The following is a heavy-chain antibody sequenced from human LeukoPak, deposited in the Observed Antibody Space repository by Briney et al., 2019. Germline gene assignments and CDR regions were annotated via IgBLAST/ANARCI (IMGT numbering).Heavy chain of an antibody. V-gene: IGHV3-48*02. J-gene: IGHJ4*02. CDR3: ARDYDWAFDF. Sequence: GSLRLSCAASGFPFSSHVLSWVRQAPGKGLEWIAYINHNGEAIYYPDFVKGRFIISRDNAKNSLFLRMNDLRDEDTAVYYCARDYDWAFDFWGQGTRVTVSS. D-gene: IGHD3-9*01. CDR2: INHNGEAI. CDR1: GFPFSSHV.